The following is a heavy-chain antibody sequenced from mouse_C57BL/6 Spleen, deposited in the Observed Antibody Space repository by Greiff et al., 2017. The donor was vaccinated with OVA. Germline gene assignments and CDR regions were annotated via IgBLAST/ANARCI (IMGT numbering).Heavy chain of an antibody. Sequence: EVHLVESGPGMVKPSQSLSLTCTVTGYSITSGYDWHWIRHFPGNKLEWMGYISYSGSTNYNPSLKSRISITHDTSKNHFFLKLNSVTTEDTATYYCARGGLLILGAMDYWGQGTSVTVSS. V-gene: IGHV3-1*01. J-gene: IGHJ4*01. CDR2: ISYSGST. CDR1: GYSITSGYD. CDR3: ARGGLLILGAMDY. D-gene: IGHD1-1*01.